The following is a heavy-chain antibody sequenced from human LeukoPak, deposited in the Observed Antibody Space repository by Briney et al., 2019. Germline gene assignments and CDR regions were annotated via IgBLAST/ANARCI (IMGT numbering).Heavy chain of an antibody. D-gene: IGHD1-26*01. J-gene: IGHJ4*02. Sequence: ASVKVSCKASGYTFTCYYMHWVRQAPRQGLEWMGWINPNSGGTNYAQKFQGRVTMTRDTSISTAYMELSRLRSDDTAVYYCARVMIVGATTDYWGQGTLVTVSS. CDR3: ARVMIVGATTDY. CDR2: INPNSGGT. V-gene: IGHV1-2*02. CDR1: GYTFTCYY.